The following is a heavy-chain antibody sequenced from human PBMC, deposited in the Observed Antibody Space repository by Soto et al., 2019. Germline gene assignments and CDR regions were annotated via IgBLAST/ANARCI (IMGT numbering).Heavy chain of an antibody. CDR2: FNAGNGDT. V-gene: IGHV1-3*01. CDR3: AMTDTAMVTFDY. Sequence: GASVKVSCKASGYSFTSYTMHWVRQAPGQRLEWMGWFNAGNGDTKYSQKFQDRVTITRDTSASTAYMELSSLRSEDTAVYYCAMTDTAMVTFDYWSQGPLVTVSS. CDR1: GYSFTSYT. D-gene: IGHD5-18*01. J-gene: IGHJ4*02.